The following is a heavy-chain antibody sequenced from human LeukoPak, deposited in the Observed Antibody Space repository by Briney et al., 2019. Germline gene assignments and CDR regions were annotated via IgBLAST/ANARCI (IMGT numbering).Heavy chain of an antibody. CDR3: ARDRSSSWYFDY. Sequence: ASVKVSCKASNYTFTSYGISWVRQAPGQGLEWTGWISAYNGDTNYAQKLQGRVTMATDTSTSTAYMELRSLRSDDTAVYYCARDRSSSWYFDYWGQGTLVTVSS. V-gene: IGHV1-18*01. CDR1: NYTFTSYG. CDR2: ISAYNGDT. D-gene: IGHD6-13*01. J-gene: IGHJ4*02.